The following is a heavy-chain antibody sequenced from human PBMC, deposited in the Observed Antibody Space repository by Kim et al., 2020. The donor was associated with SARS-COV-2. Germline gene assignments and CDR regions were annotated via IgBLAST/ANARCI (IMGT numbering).Heavy chain of an antibody. CDR1: GGSISSSSYY. V-gene: IGHV4-39*01. J-gene: IGHJ5*02. CDR2: IYYSGST. CDR3: GCGGDQTKNWFDP. D-gene: IGHD2-21*02. Sequence: SETLSLTCTVSGGSISSSSYYWGWIRQPPGKGLEWIGSIYYSGSTYYNPSLKSRVTISVDTSKNQFSLKLSSVTAADTAVYYCGCGGDQTKNWFDPWGQGTLVTVSS.